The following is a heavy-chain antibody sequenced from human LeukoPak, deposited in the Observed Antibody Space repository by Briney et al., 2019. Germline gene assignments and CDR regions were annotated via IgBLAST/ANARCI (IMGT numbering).Heavy chain of an antibody. J-gene: IGHJ4*02. CDR2: IDTKTGNP. CDR1: GYTFSSCA. CDR3: AIHPSDSSGYFSY. Sequence: ASVKVSCKASGYTFSSCAINWVRQAPGQGLEYMGWIDTKTGNPTYAQGFTGRLVFSLDTSVSTAYLQISSLKAEDTAVYYCAIHPSDSSGYFSYWGQGALVTVSS. V-gene: IGHV7-4-1*02. D-gene: IGHD3-22*01.